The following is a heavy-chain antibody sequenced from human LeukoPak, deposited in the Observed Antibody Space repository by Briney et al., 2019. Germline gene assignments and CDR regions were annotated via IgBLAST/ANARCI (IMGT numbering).Heavy chain of an antibody. V-gene: IGHV4-34*01. J-gene: IGHJ4*02. CDR2: INHSGST. CDR1: GGSFSGYY. CDR3: ARLGRDYYGSGSYLSAGPFDY. D-gene: IGHD3-10*01. Sequence: PSETLSLTCAVYGGSFSGYYWSWIRQPPGKGLEWIGEINHSGSTNYNPSLKSRVTISVDTSKNQFSLKLSSVTAADTAVYYCARLGRDYYGSGSYLSAGPFDYWGQGILVTVSS.